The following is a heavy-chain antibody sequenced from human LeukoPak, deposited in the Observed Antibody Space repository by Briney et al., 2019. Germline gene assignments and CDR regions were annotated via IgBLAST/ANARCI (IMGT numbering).Heavy chain of an antibody. D-gene: IGHD1-26*01. CDR2: IKSKTDGETT. J-gene: IGHJ3*02. CDR1: GLTFTNAW. CDR3: ITDPGEWEPI. Sequence: GGSLRLSCATSGLTFTNAWMSWVRQAPGKGLEWVGRIKSKTDGETTDYAAPVKGRFTISRDDSKNTLYLQMNRLKTKGTAVYYCITDPGEWEPIWGQGTMVTVSS. V-gene: IGHV3-15*01.